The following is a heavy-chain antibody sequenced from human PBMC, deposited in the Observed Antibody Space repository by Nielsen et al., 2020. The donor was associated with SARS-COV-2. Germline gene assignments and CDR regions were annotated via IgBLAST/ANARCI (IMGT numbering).Heavy chain of an antibody. CDR1: GGSISSSTYY. J-gene: IGHJ4*02. Sequence: SETLSLTCTVSGGSISSSTYYWGWIRQPPGKGLEWIGSIFYSGSTYYNPSLKSRVTISVDTSKNQFSLKLSSVTAADTAVYYCARHAPEIHIVVVVAASYYFDYWGQGTLVTVSS. CDR2: IFYSGST. D-gene: IGHD2-15*01. V-gene: IGHV4-39*01. CDR3: ARHAPEIHIVVVVAASYYFDY.